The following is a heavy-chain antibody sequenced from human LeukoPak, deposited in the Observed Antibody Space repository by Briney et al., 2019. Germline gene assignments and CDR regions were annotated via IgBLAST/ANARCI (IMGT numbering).Heavy chain of an antibody. D-gene: IGHD2-2*02. CDR1: GITFSTYA. Sequence: SGGSLRLSCAASGITFSTYAMSWVRQAPGKGLEWVSVIYSGGSTYYADSVKGRFTIPRDNSKNTLYLQMNSLRAEDTAVYYCAKKSRCSSTSCYTHFQHWGQGTLVTVSS. V-gene: IGHV3-23*03. J-gene: IGHJ1*01. CDR2: IYSGGST. CDR3: AKKSRCSSTSCYTHFQH.